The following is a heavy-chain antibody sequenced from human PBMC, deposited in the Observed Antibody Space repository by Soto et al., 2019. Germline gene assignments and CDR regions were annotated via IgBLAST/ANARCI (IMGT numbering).Heavy chain of an antibody. J-gene: IGHJ4*02. Sequence: EVQRLESGGGLVQPGGSLRLSCVASGITFSNSAMSWVRQAPGKGLEWVLGISGSGGSTYYADSVKGRFTISRDNSKNTLYLQMNSLRAEDTAVYYCTKLTGYSSGWCDYWGQGTLVTVSS. CDR1: GITFSNSA. CDR3: TKLTGYSSGWCDY. CDR2: ISGSGGST. V-gene: IGHV3-23*01. D-gene: IGHD6-19*01.